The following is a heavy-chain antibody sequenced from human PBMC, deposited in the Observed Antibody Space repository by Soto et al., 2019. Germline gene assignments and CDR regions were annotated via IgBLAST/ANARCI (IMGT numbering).Heavy chain of an antibody. V-gene: IGHV3-7*04. CDR2: IKQDGSEK. Sequence: GGSLRLSCAASGFTFTSYWMSWVRQAPGKGLEWVANIKQDGSEKYYVDSVKGRFTISRDNAKNSLYLQMNSLRAEDTAVYYCARDYYDSSGYYPRFDYWGQGTPVTVSS. D-gene: IGHD3-22*01. CDR3: ARDYYDSSGYYPRFDY. CDR1: GFTFTSYW. J-gene: IGHJ4*02.